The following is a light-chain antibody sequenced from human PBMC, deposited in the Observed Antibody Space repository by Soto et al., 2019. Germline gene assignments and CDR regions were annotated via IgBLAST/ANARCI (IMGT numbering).Light chain of an antibody. Sequence: DIQMTQSPSSLSASVGDRVTITCRASQNINTYLNWYQQKPGKAPKLLIFAASSLQSGVPSRFSGSGSRTDFTLTISSLQPEDFAAYYCQKYNSAPLTFGGGTKVDIK. CDR1: QNINTY. J-gene: IGKJ4*01. V-gene: IGKV1-39*01. CDR3: QKYNSAPLT. CDR2: AAS.